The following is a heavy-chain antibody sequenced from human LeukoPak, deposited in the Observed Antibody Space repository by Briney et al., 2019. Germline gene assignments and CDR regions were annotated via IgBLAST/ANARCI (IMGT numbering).Heavy chain of an antibody. D-gene: IGHD6-19*01. CDR1: GFTFSAYY. J-gene: IGHJ4*02. Sequence: AGGSLRLSCAASGFTFSAYYMSWIRQAPGKGLKGFSYISNGGNSGYTIHYADSVKGRFTISRDNAKNSLYLQMNSLRAEDTAVYFCARDPYTSGSDYWGQGTLVTVSS. CDR3: ARDPYTSGSDY. CDR2: ISNGGNSGYTI. V-gene: IGHV3-11*01.